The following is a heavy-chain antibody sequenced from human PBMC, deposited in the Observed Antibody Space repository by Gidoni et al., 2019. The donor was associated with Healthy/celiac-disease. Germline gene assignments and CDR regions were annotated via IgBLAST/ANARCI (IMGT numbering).Heavy chain of an antibody. D-gene: IGHD3-22*01. CDR2: IYYSGST. J-gene: IGHJ4*02. CDR3: ARQNAHYYDSSDGY. CDR1: GGSISSSSYY. Sequence: QLQLQESGPGLVKPSETLSHTCTVPGGSISSSSYYWGWIRQPPGKGLEWIGSIYYSGSTYYNPSLKSRVTISVDTSKNQFSLKLSSVTAADTAVYYCARQNAHYYDSSDGYWGQGTLVTVSS. V-gene: IGHV4-39*07.